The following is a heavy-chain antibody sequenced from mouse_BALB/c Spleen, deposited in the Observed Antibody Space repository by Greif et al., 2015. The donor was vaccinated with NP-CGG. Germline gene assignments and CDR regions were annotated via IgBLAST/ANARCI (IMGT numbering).Heavy chain of an antibody. J-gene: IGHJ2*01. CDR1: GFTFSDYG. Sequence: EVNVVDSGGGLVQPGGSPKLSCAASGFTFSDYGMAWVRQAPGKGPEWVAFISNLAYSIYYADTVTGRFTISRENAKNTLYLEMSSLRSEDTAMYYCARGDYFDYWGQGTTLTVSS. CDR2: ISNLAYSI. CDR3: ARGDYFDY. V-gene: IGHV5-15*02.